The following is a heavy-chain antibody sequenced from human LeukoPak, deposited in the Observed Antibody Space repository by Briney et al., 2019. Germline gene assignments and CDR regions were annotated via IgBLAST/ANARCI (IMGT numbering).Heavy chain of an antibody. CDR3: AKPGGPGIAARGAFDI. V-gene: IGHV3-23*01. D-gene: IGHD6-25*01. Sequence: PGGSLRLSCAASGFTFNNFALHWVRQAPGKGLEWVSGISGPATTSYYADSVKGRFTISRDNSRNTLYLQMNSLRAEDTAVYYCAKPGGPGIAARGAFDIWGQGIMVTVSS. CDR2: ISGPATTS. J-gene: IGHJ3*02. CDR1: GFTFNNFA.